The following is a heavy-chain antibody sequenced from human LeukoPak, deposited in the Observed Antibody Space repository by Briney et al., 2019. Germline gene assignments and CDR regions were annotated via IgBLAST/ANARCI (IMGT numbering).Heavy chain of an antibody. CDR3: AKGSSGYFVDL. J-gene: IGHJ5*02. CDR2: ISGSGGST. Sequence: GGSLRLSCAASGFTFSSYAMSWVRQAPGKGLEWVSAISGSGGSTYYADSVKGRFTISRDNSKNTLFLQMNSLRAEDTALYYCAKGSSGYFVDLWGQGTLVTVSS. V-gene: IGHV3-23*01. CDR1: GFTFSSYA. D-gene: IGHD3-22*01.